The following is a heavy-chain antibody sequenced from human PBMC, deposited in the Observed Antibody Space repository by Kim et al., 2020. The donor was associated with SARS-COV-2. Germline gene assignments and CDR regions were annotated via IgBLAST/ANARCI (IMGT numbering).Heavy chain of an antibody. J-gene: IGHJ3*02. V-gene: IGHV3-33*01. CDR1: GFTFSSYG. CDR2: IWYDGSNK. CDR3: ARVWEGSSSWYPDNAFDI. Sequence: GGSLRLSCAASGFTFSSYGMHWVRQAPGKGLEWVAVIWYDGSNKYYADSVKGRFTISRDNSKNTLYLQMNSLRAEDTAVYYCARVWEGSSSWYPDNAFDIWGQGRMVTVSS. D-gene: IGHD6-13*01.